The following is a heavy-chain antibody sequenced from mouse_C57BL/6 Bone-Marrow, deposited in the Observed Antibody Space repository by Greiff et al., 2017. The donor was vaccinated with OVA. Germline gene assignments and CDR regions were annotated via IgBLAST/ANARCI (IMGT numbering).Heavy chain of an antibody. D-gene: IGHD1-1*01. J-gene: IGHJ1*03. CDR3: AREPLPLITTVVATPYFDV. CDR2: IYPRSGNT. Sequence: QVQLQQSGAELARPGASVKLSCKASGYTFTSYGISWVKQRTGQGLEWIGEIYPRSGNTYYNEKFKGKATLTADKSSSTAYMELRSLTSEDSAVYFCAREPLPLITTVVATPYFDVWGTGTTVTVSS. CDR1: GYTFTSYG. V-gene: IGHV1-81*01.